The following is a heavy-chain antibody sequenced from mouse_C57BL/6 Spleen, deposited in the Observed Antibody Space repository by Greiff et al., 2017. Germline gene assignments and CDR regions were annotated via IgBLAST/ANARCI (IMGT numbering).Heavy chain of an antibody. D-gene: IGHD3-2*02. CDR2: IDPSDSET. Sequence: QVQLQQPGAELVRPGSSVKLSCKASGYTFTSYWMHWVKQRPIQGLEWIGNIDPSDSETHYNQKFKDKATLTVDKSSSTAYMQLSSLTSEDSAVYYCARSEAQAYYFDYWGQGTTLTVSS. CDR3: ARSEAQAYYFDY. J-gene: IGHJ2*01. CDR1: GYTFTSYW. V-gene: IGHV1-52*01.